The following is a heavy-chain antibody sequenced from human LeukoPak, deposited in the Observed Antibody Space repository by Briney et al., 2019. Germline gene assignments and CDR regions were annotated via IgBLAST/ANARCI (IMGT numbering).Heavy chain of an antibody. CDR1: GFTFSSYG. Sequence: PGGSLRLSCAASGFTFSSYGVSWVRQAPGKGLEWVSGNSGSGGSTCYADSVKGRFTISRDNSKNTLYLQMKSLRAEDTAVYYCAKGYGWEASYYYYYMDVWGTGTTVTISS. V-gene: IGHV3-23*01. CDR3: AKGYGWEASYYYYYMDV. J-gene: IGHJ6*03. CDR2: NSGSGGST. D-gene: IGHD1-26*01.